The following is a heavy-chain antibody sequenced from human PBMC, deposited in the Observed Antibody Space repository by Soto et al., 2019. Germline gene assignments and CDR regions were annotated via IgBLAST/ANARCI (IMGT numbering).Heavy chain of an antibody. V-gene: IGHV4-31*03. CDR1: GGSISSGGYY. Sequence: QVQLQESGPGLVKPSQTLSLTCTVSGGSISSGGYYWSWIRQHPGKGLEWIGYIYYSGSTYYNPSLPSRVTISVDTSKNQFSLKLSSVTAADTAVYYCARDILPTGLYYYYGMDVWGQGTTVTVSS. J-gene: IGHJ6*02. CDR3: ARDILPTGLYYYYGMDV. CDR2: IYYSGST.